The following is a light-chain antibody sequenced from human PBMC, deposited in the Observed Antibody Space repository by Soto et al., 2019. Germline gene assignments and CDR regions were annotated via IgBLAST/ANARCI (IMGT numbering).Light chain of an antibody. CDR1: QSIGRW. J-gene: IGKJ1*01. Sequence: DIQMTQSPSTLSAFVGDRVTITCRASQSIGRWLAWYQQKPGKAPKLLIYDDSSLESGAPSRFRVSGSGTELDLTISSLQPDDFATDFCQQYNTYSPERTFGQGTKVEVK. V-gene: IGKV1-5*01. CDR2: DDS. CDR3: QQYNTYSPERT.